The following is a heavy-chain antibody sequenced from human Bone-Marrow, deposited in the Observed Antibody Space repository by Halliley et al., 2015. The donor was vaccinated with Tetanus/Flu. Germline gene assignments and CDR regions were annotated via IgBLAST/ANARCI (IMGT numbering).Heavy chain of an antibody. V-gene: IGHV4-4*02. CDR3: AKTSSSWYGYFDY. J-gene: IGHJ4*02. D-gene: IGHD6-19*01. Sequence: WIGEIYHSGGTNYNPSLKSRVTISVDKSTNQFSLNLTSVTAAGTAVYYCAKTSSSWYGYFDYWGQGTLVIVSS. CDR2: IYHSGGT.